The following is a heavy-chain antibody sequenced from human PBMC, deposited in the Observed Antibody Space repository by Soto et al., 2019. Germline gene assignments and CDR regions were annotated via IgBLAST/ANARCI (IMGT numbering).Heavy chain of an antibody. CDR1: GFTLSSYT. J-gene: IGHJ4*02. Sequence: GGSLRLSCAASGFTLSSYTMIWVRQAPGKGLEWISYISSSGATTYYADSVKGRFTVSRDNGKMSLYLQMSSLRDEDTAVYYCAREGWKLLRGGNLDYWGQGTLVIVSS. D-gene: IGHD3-16*01. CDR3: AREGWKLLRGGNLDY. CDR2: ISSSGATT. V-gene: IGHV3-48*02.